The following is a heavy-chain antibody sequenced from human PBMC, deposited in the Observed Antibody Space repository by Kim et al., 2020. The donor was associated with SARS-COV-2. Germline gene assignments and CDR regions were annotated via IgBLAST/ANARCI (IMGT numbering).Heavy chain of an antibody. D-gene: IGHD6-19*01. Sequence: ASVKVSCKVSGYTLTELSMHWVRQAPGKGLEWMGGFDPEDGETIYAQKFQGRVTMTEDTSTDTAYMELSSLRSEDTAVYYCATAPSVAGRLWWFDPWGQGTLVTVSS. J-gene: IGHJ5*02. V-gene: IGHV1-24*01. CDR2: FDPEDGET. CDR1: GYTLTELS. CDR3: ATAPSVAGRLWWFDP.